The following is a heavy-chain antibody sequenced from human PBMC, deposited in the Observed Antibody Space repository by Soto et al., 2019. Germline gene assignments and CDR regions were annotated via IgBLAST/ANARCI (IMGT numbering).Heavy chain of an antibody. Sequence: QVQLVQSGAEVKKPGSSVKVSCKASGGTFSSYAISWVRQAPGQGLEWMGGIIPIFGTANYAQKFQGRVTITADESTSTAYMELSSLRYEDTAVYYCAREYYYDSSGYYAHDAFDIWGQGTMVTVSS. CDR2: IIPIFGTA. J-gene: IGHJ3*02. CDR1: GGTFSSYA. CDR3: AREYYYDSSGYYAHDAFDI. V-gene: IGHV1-69*12. D-gene: IGHD3-22*01.